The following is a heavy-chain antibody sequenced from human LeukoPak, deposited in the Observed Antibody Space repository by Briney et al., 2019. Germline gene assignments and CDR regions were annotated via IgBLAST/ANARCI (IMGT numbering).Heavy chain of an antibody. CDR2: ISSSSSYI. V-gene: IGHV3-21*01. CDR1: GFTFSSYD. Sequence: GGSLRLSCAASGFTFSSYDMSWIRQAPGKGLEWVSSISSSSSYIYYADSVKGRFTISRDNAKNSLYLQMNSLRAEDTAVYYCARDGATGGSYYRYFDYWGQGTLVTVSS. D-gene: IGHD1-26*01. J-gene: IGHJ4*02. CDR3: ARDGATGGSYYRYFDY.